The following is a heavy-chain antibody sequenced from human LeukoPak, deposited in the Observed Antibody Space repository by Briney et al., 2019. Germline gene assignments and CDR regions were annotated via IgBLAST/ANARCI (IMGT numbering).Heavy chain of an antibody. J-gene: IGHJ5*02. V-gene: IGHV4-59*01. CDR3: ARAGPYDSSGYYRTNWFDP. CDR2: IYYSGST. D-gene: IGHD3-22*01. Sequence: PSETLSLTCTVSGGSISSYYWSWIRQPPGKGPEWIGYIYYSGSTNYNPSLKSRVTVSVDTSKNQFSLKLSSVTAADTAVYYCARAGPYDSSGYYRTNWFDPWGQGTLVTVSS. CDR1: GGSISSYY.